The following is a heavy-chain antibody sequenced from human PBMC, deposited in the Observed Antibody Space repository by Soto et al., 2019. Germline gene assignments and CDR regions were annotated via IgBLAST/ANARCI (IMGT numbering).Heavy chain of an antibody. CDR2: IYYSGST. CDR1: GGSISSRGYY. CDR3: ATSNWFDP. J-gene: IGHJ5*02. Sequence: QLQLQESGPGLVKPSETLSLTCTVSGGSISSRGYYWGWIRQPPGKGLEWIGTIYYSGSTYYNPSIKSRVTISVDTSKNQFSLKLSSVNAADTAVYYCATSNWFDPWGQGTLVTVSS. V-gene: IGHV4-39*01.